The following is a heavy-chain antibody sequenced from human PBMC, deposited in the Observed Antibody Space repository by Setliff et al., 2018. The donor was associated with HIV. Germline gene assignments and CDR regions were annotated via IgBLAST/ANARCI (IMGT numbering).Heavy chain of an antibody. D-gene: IGHD3-22*01. CDR2: INPSGGGT. Sequence: GASVKVSCKASGYTFTSYYIHWVRQAPGQGLEWMGIINPSGGGTTYAQTFQDRVTMSRDTSTSTVYMELSSLRSDDTAVYYCARDLNYYDSSGYSPWGQGTLVTVSS. V-gene: IGHV1-46*01. CDR1: GYTFTSYY. CDR3: ARDLNYYDSSGYSP. J-gene: IGHJ5*02.